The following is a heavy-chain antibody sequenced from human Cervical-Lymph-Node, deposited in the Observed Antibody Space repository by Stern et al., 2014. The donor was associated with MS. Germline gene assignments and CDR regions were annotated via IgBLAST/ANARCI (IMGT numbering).Heavy chain of an antibody. J-gene: IGHJ3*02. CDR3: ATSTASDAFDI. CDR2: VWNDGSKE. CDR1: GLTFSTSV. D-gene: IGHD2/OR15-2a*01. Sequence: VQLVESGGGVVQPGRSLRLSCVASGLTFSTSVMHWVRQAPGKGLEWVAVVWNDGSKEHFTASVKGRFSTSRDTAKNTLHLQMSSLRAEDTAVYFCATSTASDAFDIWGQGTLVTVSS. V-gene: IGHV3-33*01.